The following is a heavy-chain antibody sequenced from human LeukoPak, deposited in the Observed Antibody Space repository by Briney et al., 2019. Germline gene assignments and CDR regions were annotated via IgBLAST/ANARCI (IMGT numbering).Heavy chain of an antibody. D-gene: IGHD2-15*01. V-gene: IGHV1-69*04. J-gene: IGHJ6*02. CDR2: IIPILGIA. Sequence: SVKVSCKASGGTFSSYAISWVRQAPGQGLEWMGRIIPILGIANYAQKFQGRVTITADKSTSTAYMELGSLRSEDTAVYYCARDHCSGGSCYGRRPCYYYGMDVWGQGTTVTVSS. CDR3: ARDHCSGGSCYGRRPCYYYGMDV. CDR1: GGTFSSYA.